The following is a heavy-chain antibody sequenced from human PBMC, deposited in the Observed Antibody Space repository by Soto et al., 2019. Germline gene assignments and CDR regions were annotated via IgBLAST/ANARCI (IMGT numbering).Heavy chain of an antibody. D-gene: IGHD2-2*01. CDR1: GGSISSGGYY. J-gene: IGHJ3*02. CDR3: GRILVVPAASPYAIDI. CDR2: IYYSGST. Sequence: PSETLSLTCTVSGGSISSGGYYWSWIRQHPGKGLEWIGYIYYSGSTYYNPSLKSRVTISVDTSKNQFSLKLSSVTAADTAVYYCGRILVVPAASPYAIDISGQATIVTVSS. V-gene: IGHV4-31*03.